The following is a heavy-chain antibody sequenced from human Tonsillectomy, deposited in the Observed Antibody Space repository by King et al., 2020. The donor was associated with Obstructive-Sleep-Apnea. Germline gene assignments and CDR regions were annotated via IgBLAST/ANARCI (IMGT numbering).Heavy chain of an antibody. CDR3: ARSLDSSGYYYTNY. CDR1: GGSISSYY. CDR2: ISCSGST. J-gene: IGHJ4*02. V-gene: IGHV4-59*08. Sequence: QLQESGPGLVKPSETLSLTCTVSGGSISSYYWSWIRQPPGKGLEWIVYISCSGSTNYNPSLKSRVTISVDTSKNQFSLKLSSVTAADTAVYYCARSLDSSGYYYTNYWGQGTLVTVSS. D-gene: IGHD3-22*01.